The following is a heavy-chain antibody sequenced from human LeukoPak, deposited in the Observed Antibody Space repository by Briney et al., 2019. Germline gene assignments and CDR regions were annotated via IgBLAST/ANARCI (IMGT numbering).Heavy chain of an antibody. CDR1: GGSISSYY. Sequence: PSETLSLTCTVSGGSISSYYWSWIRQPAGKGLEWIGRIYTSGSTNYNPSLKSRVTISVDKSKNQFSLKLSSVTAADTAVYYCASNSLHCSSTSCYALGYWGQGTLVTVSS. CDR3: ASNSLHCSSTSCYALGY. J-gene: IGHJ4*02. V-gene: IGHV4-4*07. D-gene: IGHD2-2*01. CDR2: IYTSGST.